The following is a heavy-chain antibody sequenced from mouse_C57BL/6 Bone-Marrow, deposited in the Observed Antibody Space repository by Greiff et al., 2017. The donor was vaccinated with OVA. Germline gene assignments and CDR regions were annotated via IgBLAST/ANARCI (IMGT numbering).Heavy chain of an antibody. Sequence: VQLQQPGAELVKPGASVKLSCKASGYTFTSYWMHWVKQRPGQGLEWIGMIHPNSGSTNYNEKFKSKATLTVDKSSSTAYMQLSSLTSDDSAVYYCARYYSNYDFDYWGQGTTLTVAS. CDR2: IHPNSGST. CDR1: GYTFTSYW. D-gene: IGHD2-5*01. CDR3: ARYYSNYDFDY. V-gene: IGHV1-64*01. J-gene: IGHJ2*01.